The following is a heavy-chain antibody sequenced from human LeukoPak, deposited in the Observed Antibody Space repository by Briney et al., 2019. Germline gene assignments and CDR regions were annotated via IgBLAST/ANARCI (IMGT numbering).Heavy chain of an antibody. Sequence: GGSLRLSCAASGFTFSSYSMNWVRQAPGKGLEWVSSISSSSSYIYYADSVKGRFTISRDNAKNSLYLQMNSLRAEDTAVYYCARKSSEGAFDIWGQGTMVTVSS. CDR2: ISSSSSYI. J-gene: IGHJ3*02. V-gene: IGHV3-21*01. CDR1: GFTFSSYS. D-gene: IGHD3-22*01. CDR3: ARKSSEGAFDI.